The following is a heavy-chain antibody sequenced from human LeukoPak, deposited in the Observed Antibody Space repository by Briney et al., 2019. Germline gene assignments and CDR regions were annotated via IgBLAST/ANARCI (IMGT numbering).Heavy chain of an antibody. CDR3: ARDGRFPPEVLPRYFDY. CDR2: IYYSGST. V-gene: IGHV4-59*01. J-gene: IGHJ4*02. CDR1: GFTFSNYG. D-gene: IGHD1-26*01. Sequence: GSLRLSCAASGFTFSNYGLSWVRQAPGKGLEWIGYIYYSGSTNYNPSLKSRVTISVDTSKNQFSLKLSSVTAADTAVYYCARDGRFPPEVLPRYFDYWGQGTLVTVSS.